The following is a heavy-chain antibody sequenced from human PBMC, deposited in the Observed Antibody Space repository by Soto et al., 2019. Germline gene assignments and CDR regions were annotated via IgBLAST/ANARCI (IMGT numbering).Heavy chain of an antibody. J-gene: IGHJ6*02. V-gene: IGHV4-38-2*01. CDR1: GYSISSGYY. CDR3: ARALYCSGGSCSPLRGMDV. CDR2: IYHSGST. Sequence: RSLTCAVSGYSISSGYYWGWIRQPPGKGLEWIGTIYHSGSTYYNPSLKSRVTISVDTSKNQFSLKPNSVTAADTAVYYCARALYCSGGSCSPLRGMDVWGLGTTVTVSS. D-gene: IGHD2-15*01.